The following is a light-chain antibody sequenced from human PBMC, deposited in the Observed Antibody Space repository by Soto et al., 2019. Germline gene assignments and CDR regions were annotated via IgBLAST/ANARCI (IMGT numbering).Light chain of an antibody. J-gene: IGLJ1*01. CDR3: QSYDFGLSAHNYG. CDR1: SSNIVAGYD. Sequence: QSLLMQPASGSGVRGRRVTISCTGSSSNIVAGYDVHWYQQFPGTAPRLLIYANNNRPSWVPDRFSGSKSGTSASLAITGLQADDEAEYYCQSYDFGLSAHNYGCGTGTKVTVL. V-gene: IGLV1-40*01. CDR2: ANN.